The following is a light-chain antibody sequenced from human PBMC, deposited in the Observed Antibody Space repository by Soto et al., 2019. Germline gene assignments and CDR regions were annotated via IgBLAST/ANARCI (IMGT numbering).Light chain of an antibody. J-gene: IGLJ3*02. Sequence: QSALTQPASVSGSPGQSSTISCTGTSSDVGSYNLVSWYQQHPGKAPKLMIYEVSKRPSGVSNRFSGSKSGNTASLTISGLQAEDEADYYCCSYAGSSWVFGGGTKLPVL. V-gene: IGLV2-23*02. CDR2: EVS. CDR1: SSDVGSYNL. CDR3: CSYAGSSWV.